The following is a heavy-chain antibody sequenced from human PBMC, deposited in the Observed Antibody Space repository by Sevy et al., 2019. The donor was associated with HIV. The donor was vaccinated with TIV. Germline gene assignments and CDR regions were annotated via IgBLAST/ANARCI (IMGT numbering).Heavy chain of an antibody. Sequence: ASVKDSCKASGGIFKSYGISWVRQAPGQGLEWMGGIIPILNTVHYAQKFQGRVTITADESTKTAYMELSSLRSEDTAVYYCVRGGGNGWYYFDYWGQETLVT. CDR1: GGIFKSYG. CDR3: VRGGGNGWYYFDY. D-gene: IGHD6-19*01. J-gene: IGHJ4*02. V-gene: IGHV1-69*13. CDR2: IIPILNTV.